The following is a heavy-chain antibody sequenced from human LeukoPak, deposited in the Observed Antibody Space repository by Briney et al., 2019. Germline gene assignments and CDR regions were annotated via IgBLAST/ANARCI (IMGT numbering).Heavy chain of an antibody. CDR1: GFTVSSNY. Sequence: GGSLRLSCAASGFTVSSNYMSWVRQAPGKGLEWVSVIYSGGSTYYADSVKGRFTISRDNSKSTLYLQMNSLRAEDTAVYYCARDLVVVNYGMDVWGQGTTVTVSS. D-gene: IGHD3-22*01. J-gene: IGHJ6*02. V-gene: IGHV3-53*01. CDR2: IYSGGST. CDR3: ARDLVVVNYGMDV.